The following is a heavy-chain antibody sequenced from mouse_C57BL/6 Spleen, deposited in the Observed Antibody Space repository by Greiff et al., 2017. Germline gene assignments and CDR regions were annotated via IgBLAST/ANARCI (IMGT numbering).Heavy chain of an antibody. Sequence: QVQLQQPGAELVKPGASVKLSCKASGYTFTSSWMHWVKQRPGRGLEWIGRIDPNSGGTKYNEKFKSKATLTVDKPSSTAYMQLSSLTSADSAVYYCARYLYYSNYDWYFDVWGTGTTVTVSS. CDR1: GYTFTSSW. D-gene: IGHD2-5*01. CDR2: IDPNSGGT. V-gene: IGHV1-72*01. CDR3: ARYLYYSNYDWYFDV. J-gene: IGHJ1*03.